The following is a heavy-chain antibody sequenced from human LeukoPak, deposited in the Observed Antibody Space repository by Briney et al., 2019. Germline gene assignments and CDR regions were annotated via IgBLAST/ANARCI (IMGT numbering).Heavy chain of an antibody. CDR2: ISSSSSHI. Sequence: GGSLRLSCAASGFTFSRYSMNWVRQAPGTGLEWVSSISSSSSHIYYADSVKGRFTISRDHAKNSLYLQMNSLRAEDTAVYYCARVQQQPRSHFDYWGQGTLVTVSS. D-gene: IGHD6-13*01. J-gene: IGHJ4*02. CDR3: ARVQQQPRSHFDY. CDR1: GFTFSRYS. V-gene: IGHV3-21*01.